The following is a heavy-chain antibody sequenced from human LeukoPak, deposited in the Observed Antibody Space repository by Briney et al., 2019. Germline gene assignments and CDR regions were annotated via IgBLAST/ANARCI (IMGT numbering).Heavy chain of an antibody. CDR3: ARGQGYCSGGSCYYYYGMDV. J-gene: IGHJ6*02. CDR2: IYSGGST. V-gene: IGHV3-53*05. D-gene: IGHD2-15*01. Sequence: GGSLRLSCAASGFTVSSNYMSWVRQAPGKGLEWVSVIYSGGSTYYADSVKGRFTISRDNSKNTLYLQMNSLRAEDTAVYYCARGQGYCSGGSCYYYYGMDVWGQGTTVTVSS. CDR1: GFTVSSNY.